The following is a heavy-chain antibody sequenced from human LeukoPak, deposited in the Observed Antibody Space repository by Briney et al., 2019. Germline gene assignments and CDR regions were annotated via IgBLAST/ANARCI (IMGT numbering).Heavy chain of an antibody. CDR1: GFIFSGAW. Sequence: MPGGSLRLSCAASGFIFSGAWMNWVRQAPGKGPEWVGRIKNKIDGGTTDYAAPVKGRSTISRDDPKNTLYLQMNRLKTEDTAVYYCTTAHLNLEHADYWGQGTLVTVSS. CDR3: TTAHLNLEHADY. J-gene: IGHJ4*02. V-gene: IGHV3-15*01. CDR2: IKNKIDGGTT. D-gene: IGHD3-3*01.